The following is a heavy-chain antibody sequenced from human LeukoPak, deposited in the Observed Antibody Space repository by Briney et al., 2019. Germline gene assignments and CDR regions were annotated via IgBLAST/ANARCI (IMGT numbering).Heavy chain of an antibody. V-gene: IGHV1-18*01. CDR2: ISAYNGKT. D-gene: IGHD4-17*01. J-gene: IGHJ3*02. CDR1: GGTFSSYA. CDR3: ARATVTTLSDAFDI. Sequence: ASVKVSCKASGGTFSSYAISWVRQAPGQGLGWMGWISAYNGKTNYAQKVQGRVTMTTDTSTSTAYMDLRSLRSDDTAVYYCARATVTTLSDAFDIWGQGTMVTVSS.